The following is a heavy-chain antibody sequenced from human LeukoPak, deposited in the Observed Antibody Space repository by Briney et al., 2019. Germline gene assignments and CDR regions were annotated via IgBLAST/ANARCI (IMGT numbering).Heavy chain of an antibody. CDR3: AKGPKSDYFDY. V-gene: IGHV3-23*01. Sequence: GGSLRLSCAASGFTFSSYAMSWVRQAPGKGLEWVSAISGSVVNTYYADSVKGRFTISRDNSKNTLYLQMNSLRAEDTAVYYCAKGPKSDYFDYWGQGTLVTVSS. J-gene: IGHJ4*02. CDR1: GFTFSSYA. CDR2: ISGSVVNT.